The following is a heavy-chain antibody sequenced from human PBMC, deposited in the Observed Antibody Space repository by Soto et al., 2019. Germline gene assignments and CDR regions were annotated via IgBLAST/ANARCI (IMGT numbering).Heavy chain of an antibody. CDR2: ISWDGGST. Sequence: PGGSLRLSCAASGFTFDDYAMHWVRQAPGKGLEWVSLISWDGGSTYYADSVKGRFTISRDNSKNSLYLQMNSLRAEDTALYYCAAEKPPSSGGSRRRRIYYYYYGMDVWGQGTTVTVSS. CDR3: AAEKPPSSGGSRRRRIYYYYYGMDV. CDR1: GFTFDDYA. D-gene: IGHD2-15*01. J-gene: IGHJ6*02. V-gene: IGHV3-43D*04.